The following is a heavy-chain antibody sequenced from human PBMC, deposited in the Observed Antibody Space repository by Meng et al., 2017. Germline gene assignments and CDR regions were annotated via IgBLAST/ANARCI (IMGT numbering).Heavy chain of an antibody. J-gene: IGHJ3*02. D-gene: IGHD3-9*01. CDR3: ASGSRYYDILTGYLVGAFDI. V-gene: IGHV4-38-2*02. Sequence: SETLSLTCTVSGYSISSGYYWGWIRQPPGKGLEWIGSIYHSGSTYYNPSLKSRVTISVDTSKNQFSLKLSSVTAADTAVYYCASGSRYYDILTGYLVGAFDIWGQGTMVTVSS. CDR2: IYHSGST. CDR1: GYSISSGYY.